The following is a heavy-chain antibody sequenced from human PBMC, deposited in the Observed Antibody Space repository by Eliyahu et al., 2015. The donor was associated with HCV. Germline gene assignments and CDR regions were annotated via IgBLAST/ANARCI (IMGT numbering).Heavy chain of an antibody. J-gene: IGHJ4*02. CDR3: AGDRYYDSTGYYFSEY. V-gene: IGHV3-53*01. Sequence: EVQLVESGGGLIQPGGSLRLSCAASEFTVSSNYMSWVRQAPGKGLECVSVIYRGGATFYADSVKGRFSISRDNTKNTLHLQMNSLRAEDTAVYYCAGDRYYDSTGYYFSEYWGQGTLVTVSS. CDR2: IYRGGAT. D-gene: IGHD3-22*01. CDR1: EFTVSSNY.